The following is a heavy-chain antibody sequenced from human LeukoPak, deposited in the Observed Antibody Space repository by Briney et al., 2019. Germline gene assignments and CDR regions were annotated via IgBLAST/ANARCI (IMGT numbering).Heavy chain of an antibody. CDR2: IYHSGST. CDR1: GGSISSSNW. Sequence: SETLSLTCAVSGGSISSSNWWSWVRQPPGKGLEWSGEIYHSGSTNYNPSLKSRVTISVDKSKNQFSLKLSSVTAADTAVYYCARVSSGATTVDYWGQGTLVTVSS. CDR3: ARVSSGATTVDY. J-gene: IGHJ4*02. V-gene: IGHV4-4*02. D-gene: IGHD1-26*01.